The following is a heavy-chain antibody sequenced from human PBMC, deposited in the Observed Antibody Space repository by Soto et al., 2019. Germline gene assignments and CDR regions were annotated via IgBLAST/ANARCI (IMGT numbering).Heavy chain of an antibody. J-gene: IGHJ5*02. CDR1: GGSISSGGYY. CDR3: ARESTIFGVANNWFDP. Sequence: SETLSLTCTVSGGSISSGGYYWSWIRQHPGKGLEWIGYIYYSGSTYYNPSLKSRVTISVDTSKNQFSLKLSSVTAADTAVYYCARESTIFGVANNWFDPWGQGTLVTVSS. D-gene: IGHD3-3*01. CDR2: IYYSGST. V-gene: IGHV4-31*03.